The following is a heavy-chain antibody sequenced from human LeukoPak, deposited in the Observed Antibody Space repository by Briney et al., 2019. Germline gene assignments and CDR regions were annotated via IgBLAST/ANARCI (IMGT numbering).Heavy chain of an antibody. CDR3: AITQYDILTGYYQPLFDY. J-gene: IGHJ4*02. CDR1: GYTFTGYY. D-gene: IGHD3-9*01. V-gene: IGHV1-2*02. Sequence: GASVKVSCKASGYTFTGYYMHWVRQAPGQGLEWMGWINPNSGGTNYAQKFQGRVTMTRDTSISTAYMELSRLRSDDTAVYYCAITQYDILTGYYQPLFDYWGQGTLVTVSS. CDR2: INPNSGGT.